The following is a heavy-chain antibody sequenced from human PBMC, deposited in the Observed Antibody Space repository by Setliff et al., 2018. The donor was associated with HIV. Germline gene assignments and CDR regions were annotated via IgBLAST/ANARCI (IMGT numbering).Heavy chain of an antibody. Sequence: GGSLRLSCAASGFTFNNAWMDWVRQAPGKGLEWIGRIKRKIDGGTTDYAAPVKGRFTISRDDSKNMLFLQMNSLKTEDTAVYYCTSDDAVGLSYFDYWGQGTLVTVSS. V-gene: IGHV3-15*01. CDR1: GFTFNNAW. J-gene: IGHJ4*02. CDR2: IKRKIDGGTT. CDR3: TSDDAVGLSYFDY.